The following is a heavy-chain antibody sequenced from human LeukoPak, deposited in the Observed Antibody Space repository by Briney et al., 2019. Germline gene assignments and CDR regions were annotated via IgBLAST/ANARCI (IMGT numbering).Heavy chain of an antibody. J-gene: IGHJ6*03. D-gene: IGHD1-1*01. CDR1: GYTFTGYY. CDR2: INPNSGGT. Sequence: ASVKVSCKASGYTFTGYYMHWVRQAPGQGLEWMGWINPNSGGTNYAQKFQGRVTMTRDTSISTAYMELSRLRSDDTAVYYCAREGPGTTGYYMDVWGKGTTVTVSS. V-gene: IGHV1-2*02. CDR3: AREGPGTTGYYMDV.